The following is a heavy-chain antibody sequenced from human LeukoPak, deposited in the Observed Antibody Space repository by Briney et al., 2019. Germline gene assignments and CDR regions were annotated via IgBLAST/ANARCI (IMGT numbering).Heavy chain of an antibody. J-gene: IGHJ6*03. V-gene: IGHV3-53*01. CDR2: IYSDGFT. CDR3: ARAHYYEISGYYSRSSYYNYMDV. CDR1: GFTVSNNY. Sequence: GGSLRFSCAASGFTVSNNYMTWVRQAPAKGLECVSVIYSDGFTYYADSVKGRFTISRDISMNTLYLQMNSLRAEDTAVYYCARAHYYEISGYYSRSSYYNYMDVWGKGTTVTVSS. D-gene: IGHD3-22*01.